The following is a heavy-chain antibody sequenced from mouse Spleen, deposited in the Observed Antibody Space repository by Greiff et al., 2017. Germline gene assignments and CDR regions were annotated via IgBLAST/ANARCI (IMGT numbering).Heavy chain of an antibody. CDR1: GYTFTNYW. V-gene: IGHV1-63*01. J-gene: IGHJ3*01. D-gene: IGHD3-1*01. CDR2: IYPGGGYT. CDR3: ARGRHFAY. Sequence: VQLQESGAELVRPGTSVKMSCKASGYTFTNYWIGWAKQRPGHGLEWIGDIYPGGGYTNYNEKFKGKATLTADKSSNTAYMQLSSLTTEDSAIYYCARGRHFAYWGQGTLVTVSA.